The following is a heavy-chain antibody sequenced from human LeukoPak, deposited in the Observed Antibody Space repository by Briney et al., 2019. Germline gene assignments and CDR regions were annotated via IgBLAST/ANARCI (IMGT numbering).Heavy chain of an antibody. J-gene: IGHJ4*02. D-gene: IGHD5-24*01. CDR2: INWNGGST. V-gene: IGHV3-20*04. CDR3: CRDGYNRHDDY. CDR1: GFTFSSYG. Sequence: GGSLRLSCAASGFTFSSYGMHWVRQAPGKGLECVSGINWNGGSTGYADSVKGRFTISRDNAKNPLYLQMNSLRAEDTALYYCCRDGYNRHDDYWGQGTLVTVSS.